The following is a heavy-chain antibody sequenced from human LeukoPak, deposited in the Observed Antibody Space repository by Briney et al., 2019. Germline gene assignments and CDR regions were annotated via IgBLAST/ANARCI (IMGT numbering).Heavy chain of an antibody. J-gene: IGHJ4*02. CDR2: IYYSGST. V-gene: IGHV4-59*01. CDR1: GGSIGSYY. D-gene: IGHD3-16*01. Sequence: PSETLSLTCTVSGGSIGSYYWSWIRQPPGKGLEWIGHIYYSGSTNYNPSLKSRVTISVDTSKNQFSLKLSSVTAADTAVYYCANVDYVWGSFYWGQGTLVTVSS. CDR3: ANVDYVWGSFY.